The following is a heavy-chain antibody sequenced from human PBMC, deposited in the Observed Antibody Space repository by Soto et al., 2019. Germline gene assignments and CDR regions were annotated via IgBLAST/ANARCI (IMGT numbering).Heavy chain of an antibody. Sequence: GSLRLSCAVSGLTVSTNFMSWVRQAPGKGLEWVSVVYTGGITNYADSVKGRFTISRDNSKNTLYLQLNSLRAEDTAVYYCARVSCSSTSCYGFDYWGQGTLVTVSS. J-gene: IGHJ4*02. CDR3: ARVSCSSTSCYGFDY. CDR1: GLTVSTNF. CDR2: VYTGGIT. V-gene: IGHV3-66*01. D-gene: IGHD2-2*01.